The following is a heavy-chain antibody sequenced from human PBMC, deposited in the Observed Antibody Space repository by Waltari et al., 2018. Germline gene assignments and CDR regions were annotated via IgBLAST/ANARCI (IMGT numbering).Heavy chain of an antibody. Sequence: QVQLQESRPGLVKPSETLSLTCTVSGGSISSYLWSWIRPPTGKGLEWIGYIYYSGSTHYNPSLKTRVTISVDTSKNQFSLKLSSVTAAETAVYYCARDLSNDLVGPSSGWFDPWGQGTLVTVSS. CDR3: ARDLSNDLVGPSSGWFDP. J-gene: IGHJ5*02. CDR1: GGSISSYL. CDR2: IYYSGST. V-gene: IGHV4-59*01. D-gene: IGHD1-1*01.